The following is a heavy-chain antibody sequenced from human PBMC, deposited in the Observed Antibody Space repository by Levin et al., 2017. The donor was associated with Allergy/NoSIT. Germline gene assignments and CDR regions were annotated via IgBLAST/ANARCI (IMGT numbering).Heavy chain of an antibody. CDR1: GASITRSHY. Sequence: SQTLSLPCTVSGASITRSHYWAWTRQPPGKGLEWIGSSDETGSAYYTPSLKGRAKISVDRSKNQFSLRLNSVTAADTAIYYCVREPVTANYDSSGYVRFEDWGQGALVTVSS. CDR2: SDETGSA. J-gene: IGHJ4*02. V-gene: IGHV4-39*07. D-gene: IGHD3-22*01. CDR3: VREPVTANYDSSGYVRFED.